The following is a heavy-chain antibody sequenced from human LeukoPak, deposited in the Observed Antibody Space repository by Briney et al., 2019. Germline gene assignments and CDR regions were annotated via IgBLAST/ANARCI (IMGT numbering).Heavy chain of an antibody. J-gene: IGHJ5*02. CDR3: ARGGVEPDTAMVPDNYWFDP. D-gene: IGHD5-18*01. Sequence: GASVKFSCKASGYTFTSYDINWVRQATGQGLEWMGWMNPSSGNTGYAQKFQGRVTMTRNTSISTAYMELSSLRSEDTAVYYCARGGVEPDTAMVPDNYWFDPWGQGTLVTVSS. CDR2: MNPSSGNT. CDR1: GYTFTSYD. V-gene: IGHV1-8*01.